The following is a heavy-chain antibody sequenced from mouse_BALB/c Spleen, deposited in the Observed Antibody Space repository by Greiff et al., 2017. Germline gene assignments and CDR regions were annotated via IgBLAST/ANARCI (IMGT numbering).Heavy chain of an antibody. CDR1: GFTFSDYY. J-gene: IGHJ4*01. V-gene: IGHV5-4*02. CDR2: ISDGGSYT. CDR3: ARDETTGAMDY. D-gene: IGHD2-12*01. Sequence: EVQVVESGGGLVKPGGSLKLSCAASGFTFSDYYMYWVRQTPEKRLEWVATISDGGSYTYYPDSVKGRFTISRDNAKNNLYLQMSSLKSEDTAMYYCARDETTGAMDYWGQGTSVTVSS.